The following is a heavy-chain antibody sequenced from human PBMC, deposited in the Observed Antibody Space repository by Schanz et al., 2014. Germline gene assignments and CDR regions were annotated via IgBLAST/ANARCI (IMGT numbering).Heavy chain of an antibody. CDR2: ISRSSSTI. Sequence: EVQLVESGGGLVKPGGSLRLSCAASGFTMRNEWMSWVRQAPGKGLEWVSYISRSSSTIYYADSVKGRFTISRDNAKNSLYLQMNSLRAEDTAIYYCAKYRYSVFDFDYWGRGTLVTVSS. D-gene: IGHD3-16*02. J-gene: IGHJ4*02. CDR1: GFTMRNEW. CDR3: AKYRYSVFDFDY. V-gene: IGHV3-48*01.